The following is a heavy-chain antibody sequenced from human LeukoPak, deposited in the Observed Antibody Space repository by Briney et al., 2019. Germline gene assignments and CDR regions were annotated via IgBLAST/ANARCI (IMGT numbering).Heavy chain of an antibody. J-gene: IGHJ3*02. V-gene: IGHV3-7*01. CDR1: GFTFSSYW. CDR2: IKQDGSEK. Sequence: GGSLRLSCEASGFTFSSYWMSWVRQAPGKGLEWVANIKQDGSEKYYVDSVKGRFTISRDNSKNTLYLQMNSLRAEDTAVYYCAREEWELRAFDIWGQGTMVTVSS. D-gene: IGHD1-26*01. CDR3: AREEWELRAFDI.